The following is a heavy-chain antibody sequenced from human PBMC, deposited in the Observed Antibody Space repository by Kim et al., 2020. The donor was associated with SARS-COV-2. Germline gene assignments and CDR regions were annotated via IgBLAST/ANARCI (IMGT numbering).Heavy chain of an antibody. CDR2: IGGRGGGI. D-gene: IGHD3-22*01. Sequence: GGSLRLSCMASGFAFSSHATNWVRQAPGKGLEWVAAIGGRGGGIYYADAVKGRFAVSRDFSTYTVYLQMHDLRRDDTAVYYFARDVYDSSGGALFDHWGQGTRVTVFS. CDR3: ARDVYDSSGGALFDH. CDR1: GFAFSSHA. J-gene: IGHJ4*02. V-gene: IGHV3-23*01.